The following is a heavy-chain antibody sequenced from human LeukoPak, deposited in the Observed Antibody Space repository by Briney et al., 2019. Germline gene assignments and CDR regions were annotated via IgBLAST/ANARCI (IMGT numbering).Heavy chain of an antibody. D-gene: IGHD3-22*01. CDR3: ARDYYYDSSGYYLFDY. J-gene: IGHJ4*02. CDR2: IYSGGST. Sequence: GGSLRLSCAASGFTVSSNYMSWVRQAPGKGLEWVSVIYSGGSTYYADSVKGRFTISRDNSKNTLYLQMNSLRAEDTAVYYCARDYYYDSSGYYLFDYWGQGTLVTVSS. V-gene: IGHV3-53*01. CDR1: GFTVSSNY.